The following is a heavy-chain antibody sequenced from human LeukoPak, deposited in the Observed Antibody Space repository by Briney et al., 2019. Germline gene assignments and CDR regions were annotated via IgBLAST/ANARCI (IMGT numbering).Heavy chain of an antibody. V-gene: IGHV1-46*01. CDR1: GYTFTSYY. CDR2: IDPSGGST. CDR3: ARGRDQLGDY. Sequence: ASVKVPCKASGYTFTSYYMHWVRQAPGQGLEWMGIIDPSGGSTRYPQKFQGRVTMTGDTSTSTVYMELSSLRFEDTAVYYCARGRDQLGDYWGQGTLVTVSS. D-gene: IGHD2-2*01. J-gene: IGHJ4*02.